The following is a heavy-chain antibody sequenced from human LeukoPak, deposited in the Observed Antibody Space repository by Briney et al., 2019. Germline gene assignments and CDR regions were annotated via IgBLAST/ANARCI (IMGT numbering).Heavy chain of an antibody. CDR3: ARHAIASDYYDSSGYFNWFDP. CDR2: IYYSGST. Sequence: PSETLSLTCTVSGGSISSYYWSWIRQPPGKGLEWIGYIYYSGSTNYNPSLKSRVTISVDTSKNQFSLKLSSVTAADTAVYYCARHAIASDYYDSSGYFNWFDPWGQGTLVTVSS. D-gene: IGHD3-22*01. V-gene: IGHV4-59*08. J-gene: IGHJ5*02. CDR1: GGSISSYY.